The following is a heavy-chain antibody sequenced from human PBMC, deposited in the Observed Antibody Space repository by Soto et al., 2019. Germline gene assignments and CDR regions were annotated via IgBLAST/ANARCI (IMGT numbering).Heavy chain of an antibody. D-gene: IGHD6-13*01. Sequence: GASVKVSCKASGYTFTSYYMHWVRQAPGQGLEWMGIINPSGGSTSYAQKFQGRVTMTRDTSTSTVYMELSSLRSEDTAVYYCARDGIAAAGSAETGYYFDYWGQGTLVTVSS. CDR2: INPSGGST. V-gene: IGHV1-46*01. CDR1: GYTFTSYY. J-gene: IGHJ4*02. CDR3: ARDGIAAAGSAETGYYFDY.